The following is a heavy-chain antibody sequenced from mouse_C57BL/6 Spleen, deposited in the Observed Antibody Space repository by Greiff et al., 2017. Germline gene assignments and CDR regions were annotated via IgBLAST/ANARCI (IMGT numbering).Heavy chain of an antibody. D-gene: IGHD2-3*01. CDR2: IDPSDSYT. J-gene: IGHJ2*01. CDR1: GYTFTSYW. Sequence: VQLQQPGAELVRPGTSVKLSCTASGYTFTSYWMPWVKQRPGQGLEWIGVIDPSDSYTNYNQKFKGKATLTVDTSSSTAYMQLSSLTSEDSAVYYCSSYDGYYRGVFDYWGQGTTLTVSS. V-gene: IGHV1-59*01. CDR3: SSYDGYYRGVFDY.